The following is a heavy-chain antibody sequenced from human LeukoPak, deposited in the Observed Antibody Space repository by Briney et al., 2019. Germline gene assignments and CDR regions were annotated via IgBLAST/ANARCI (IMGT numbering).Heavy chain of an antibody. CDR3: ARDRTSTYYDILTGYYIFDY. CDR1: GFTFSSYA. CDR2: ISGSGGST. Sequence: GGSLRLSCAASGFTFSSYAMSWVRQAPGKGLEWVSAISGSGGSTYYADSVKGRFTISRDNSKNTLYLQMGSLRAEDMAVYYCARDRTSTYYDILTGYYIFDYWGQGTLVTVSS. V-gene: IGHV3-23*01. D-gene: IGHD3-9*01. J-gene: IGHJ4*02.